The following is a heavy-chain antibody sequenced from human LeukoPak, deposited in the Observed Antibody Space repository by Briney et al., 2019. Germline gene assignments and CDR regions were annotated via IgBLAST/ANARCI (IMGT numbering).Heavy chain of an antibody. Sequence: SETLSLTCTVSGGPLSNYYWSCIRQPSGRGLEWIGRIYTSGNTHYNTSLMSRVTMPVDTSKNQFSLKLRSVSAAATAVYDCARVGPDGCCFDYWGQGALVTVSS. J-gene: IGHJ4*02. CDR3: ARVGPDGCCFDY. D-gene: IGHD1-14*01. CDR1: GGPLSNYY. V-gene: IGHV4-4*07. CDR2: IYTSGNT.